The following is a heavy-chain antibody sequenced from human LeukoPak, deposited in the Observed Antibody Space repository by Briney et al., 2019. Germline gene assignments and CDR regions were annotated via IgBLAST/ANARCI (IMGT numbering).Heavy chain of an antibody. D-gene: IGHD6-19*01. V-gene: IGHV3-21*01. CDR3: AKGYSSGWYSLDP. J-gene: IGHJ5*02. Sequence: GGSLRLSCAASGFTFSSYSMNWVRQAPGKGLEWVSFISTSSSYIYYADSVKGRFTISRDNSKNTLYLQMNSLRAEDTAVYYCAKGYSSGWYSLDPWGQGTLVTVSS. CDR2: ISTSSSYI. CDR1: GFTFSSYS.